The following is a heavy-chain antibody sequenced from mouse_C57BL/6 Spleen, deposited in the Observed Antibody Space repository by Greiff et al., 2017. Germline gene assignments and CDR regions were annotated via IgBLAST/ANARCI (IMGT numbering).Heavy chain of an antibody. CDR2: INYDGSST. D-gene: IGHD1-1*01. J-gene: IGHJ2*01. CDR3: ARDPGSSYYFDY. CDR1: GFTFSDYY. V-gene: IGHV5-16*01. Sequence: DVKLVESEGGLVQPGSSMKLSCTASGFTFSDYYMAWVRQVPEKGLEWVANINYDGSSTYYLDSLKSRFIISRDNAKNILYLQMSSLKSEDTATYYCARDPGSSYYFDYWGQGTTLTVSS.